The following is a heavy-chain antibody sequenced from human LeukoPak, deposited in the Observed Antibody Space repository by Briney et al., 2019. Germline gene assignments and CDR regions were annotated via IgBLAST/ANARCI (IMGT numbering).Heavy chain of an antibody. CDR1: GGSISSYY. D-gene: IGHD3-22*01. V-gene: IGHV4-59*08. Sequence: SETLSLTCTVSGGSISSYYWSWIRQPPGKGLEWIGYIYYSGSTNYNPSLKSRVTISVDTSKNQFSLKLSSVTAADTAVYYCARHGSSGYKGNWFDPWGQGTLVTVSS. CDR3: ARHGSSGYKGNWFDP. J-gene: IGHJ5*02. CDR2: IYYSGST.